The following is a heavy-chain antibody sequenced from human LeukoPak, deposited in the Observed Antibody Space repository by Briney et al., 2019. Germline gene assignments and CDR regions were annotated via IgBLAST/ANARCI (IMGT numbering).Heavy chain of an antibody. D-gene: IGHD3-16*01. CDR3: ARHVSFGTYYFDS. Sequence: SETLSLTCAVSGYSIGSGLYWAWIRQPPGEGLEWIGSVFHSGKTSYNSSLKSRVTMSADTSKNQFSLRLRSVTAADTAVYYCARHVSFGTYYFDSWGQGTPFTVSS. J-gene: IGHJ4*02. CDR1: GYSIGSGLY. V-gene: IGHV4-38-2*01. CDR2: VFHSGKT.